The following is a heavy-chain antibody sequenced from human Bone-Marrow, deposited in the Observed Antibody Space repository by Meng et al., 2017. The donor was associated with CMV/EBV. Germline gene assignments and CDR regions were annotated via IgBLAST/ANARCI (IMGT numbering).Heavy chain of an antibody. CDR3: AKDKGEDYYYGMDV. J-gene: IGHJ6*02. V-gene: IGHV1-8*01. CDR2: MNPNSGNT. Sequence: ASVKVSCKASGYTFTSYDINWVRQATGQGLEWMGWMNPNSGNTGYAQKFQGRVTMTRNTSISTAYMELSSLRSEDTAVYYCAKDKGEDYYYGMDVWGQGTTVTVSS. D-gene: IGHD2-21*01. CDR1: GYTFTSYD.